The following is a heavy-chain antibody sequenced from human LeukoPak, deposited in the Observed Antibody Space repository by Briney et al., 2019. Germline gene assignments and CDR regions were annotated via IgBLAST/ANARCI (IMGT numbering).Heavy chain of an antibody. CDR2: IYYSGST. CDR1: GGSISSSSYY. D-gene: IGHD4-17*01. CDR3: ARHHYGDYIPGSDWFDP. J-gene: IGHJ5*02. Sequence: PSETLSLTCTVSGGSISSSSYYRGWIRQPPGKGLAWIGSIYYSGSTYYDPSLKSRVTISVDASKNQFSLKLSSVPAADTAVYYCARHHYGDYIPGSDWFDPWGQGTLVTVSS. V-gene: IGHV4-39*01.